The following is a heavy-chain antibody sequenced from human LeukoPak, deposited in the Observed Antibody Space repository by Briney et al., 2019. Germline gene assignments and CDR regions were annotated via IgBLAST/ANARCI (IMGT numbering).Heavy chain of an antibody. J-gene: IGHJ4*02. Sequence: PGGSLRLSCAASGFTFSSYAMHWVRQAPGKGLEWAAVISYDGSNKYYADSVEGRFTISRDKSKNTLFLQMNSLRPEDTAVYFCAREGIVPAAMPDYWGQGTLVTVFS. V-gene: IGHV3-30*04. CDR2: ISYDGSNK. CDR1: GFTFSSYA. CDR3: AREGIVPAAMPDY. D-gene: IGHD2-2*01.